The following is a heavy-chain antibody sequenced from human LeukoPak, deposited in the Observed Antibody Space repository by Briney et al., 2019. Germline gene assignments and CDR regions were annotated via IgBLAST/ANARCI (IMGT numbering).Heavy chain of an antibody. CDR2: INHSGST. J-gene: IGHJ4*02. Sequence: GSLRLSCTASGFSFSSYEMNWVRQPPGKGLEWIGEINHSGSTNYNPSLKSRVTISVDTSKNQFSLKLSSVTAADTAVYYCARHGSGRTFDYWGQGTLVTVSS. D-gene: IGHD3-3*01. CDR1: GFSFSSYE. CDR3: ARHGSGRTFDY. V-gene: IGHV4-34*01.